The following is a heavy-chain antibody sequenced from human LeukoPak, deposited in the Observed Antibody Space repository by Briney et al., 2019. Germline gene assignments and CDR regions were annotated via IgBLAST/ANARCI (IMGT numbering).Heavy chain of an antibody. CDR1: GYTFTGYY. CDR3: ARAPPRYFDWLLTSFDY. D-gene: IGHD3-9*01. J-gene: IGHJ4*02. V-gene: IGHV1-2*02. Sequence: ASVKVSCEASGYTFTGYYMHWVRQAPGQGLEWKGWINPNSGGTNYAQKFQGRVTMTRDTSISAAYMEQSRLRSDDTAVYYCARAPPRYFDWLLTSFDYWGQGTLVTVSS. CDR2: INPNSGGT.